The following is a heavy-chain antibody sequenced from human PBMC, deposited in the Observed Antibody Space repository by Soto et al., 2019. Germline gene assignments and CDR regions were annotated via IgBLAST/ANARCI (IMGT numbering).Heavy chain of an antibody. Sequence: QVQLVQSGAEVKKPGASVKLSCKASGDTFANYALHWLRQAPGQRLEWMGWINTGNARTQYSQTFQDRITITRDTSATTAYMELGSLASEDTAVYYCAREGPLGGPNWFDPWGQGTLVTVSS. D-gene: IGHD3-16*01. CDR3: AREGPLGGPNWFDP. J-gene: IGHJ5*02. CDR1: GDTFANYA. CDR2: INTGNART. V-gene: IGHV1-3*04.